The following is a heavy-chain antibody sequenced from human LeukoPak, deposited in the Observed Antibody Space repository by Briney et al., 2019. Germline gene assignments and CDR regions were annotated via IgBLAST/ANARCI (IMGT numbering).Heavy chain of an antibody. D-gene: IGHD2-21*01. CDR1: GSIFSDYY. V-gene: IGHV1-2*02. J-gene: IGHJ4*02. CDR2: ISRRSGAT. CDR3: VSWAGGNSDVASFDF. Sequence: ASVKVSCKASGSIFSDYYMHWVRQVPGRGCELMGWISRRSGATKIAQKFQGRVTLTRDTSISTAYVELTNLASDDTAVYYCVSWAGGNSDVASFDFWGQGTLVLVSS.